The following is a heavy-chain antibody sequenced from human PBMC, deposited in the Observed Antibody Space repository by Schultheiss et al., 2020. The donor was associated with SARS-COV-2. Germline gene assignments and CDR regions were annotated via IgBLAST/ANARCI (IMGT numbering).Heavy chain of an antibody. CDR2: IYHSGST. CDR3: ARHNHDYGDLHYFDY. V-gene: IGHV4-4*02. Sequence: SETLSLTCAVSGGSISSSNWWSWVRQPPGKGLEWIGEIYHSGSTNYNPSLKSRVTISVDKSKNQFSLKLSSVTAADTAVYYCARHNHDYGDLHYFDYWGQGTLVTVSS. J-gene: IGHJ4*02. D-gene: IGHD4-17*01. CDR1: GGSISSSNW.